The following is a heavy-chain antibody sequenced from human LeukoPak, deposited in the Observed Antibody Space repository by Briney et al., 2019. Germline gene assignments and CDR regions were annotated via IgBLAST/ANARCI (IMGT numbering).Heavy chain of an antibody. D-gene: IGHD6-13*01. V-gene: IGHV4-34*01. J-gene: IGHJ4*02. CDR3: ARKINRFRAAAGTNYFDY. Sequence: PSETLSLTCAVYGGSFSGYYWSWIRQPPGEGLEWIGEINHSGSTNYNPSLKGRVTISVDTSKNQFSLKLSSVTAADTAVYYCARKINRFRAAAGTNYFDYWGQGTLVTVSS. CDR2: INHSGST. CDR1: GGSFSGYY.